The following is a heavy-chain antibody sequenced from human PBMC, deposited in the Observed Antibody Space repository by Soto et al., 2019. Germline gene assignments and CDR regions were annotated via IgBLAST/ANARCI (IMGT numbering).Heavy chain of an antibody. CDR1: GYSFTSYW. Sequence: GESLKISCKGSGYSFTSYWISWVRQMPGKGLEWMGRIDPSDSYTNYNPSLQGHVTISADKSISTAYLQWSSLKASDTAMYYCARQEAVAGNDAWFDPWGQGTLVTVSS. CDR2: IDPSDSYT. D-gene: IGHD6-19*01. J-gene: IGHJ5*02. CDR3: ARQEAVAGNDAWFDP. V-gene: IGHV5-10-1*01.